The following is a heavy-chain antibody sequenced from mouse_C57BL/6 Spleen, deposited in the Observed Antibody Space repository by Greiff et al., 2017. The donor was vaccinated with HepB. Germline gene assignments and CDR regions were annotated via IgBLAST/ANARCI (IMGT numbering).Heavy chain of an antibody. J-gene: IGHJ3*01. CDR2: IYPGSGST. Sequence: VQLQESGAVLVKPGASVKMSCKASGYTFTSYWITWVKQRPGQGLEWIGDIYPGSGSTNYNEKFKCKATLTVDTSSSTTYMQLSSLTSEDSAVYYCAIGGFADWGQGTLVTVSA. CDR3: AIGGFAD. V-gene: IGHV1-55*01. CDR1: GYTFTSYW.